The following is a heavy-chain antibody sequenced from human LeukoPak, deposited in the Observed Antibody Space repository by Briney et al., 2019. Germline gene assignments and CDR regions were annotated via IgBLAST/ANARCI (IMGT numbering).Heavy chain of an antibody. D-gene: IGHD3-10*01. V-gene: IGHV3-30*18. CDR2: ISPDGTDK. Sequence: GGSLRLSCAASGFTLSAYGMHWVRQAPGKGLEWVALISPDGTDKFYTDSVKGRFTISRDNSKNTLYLQMSSLRAEDTAVYYCAKRPASGSYVGAFDIWGQGTMVIVSS. CDR3: AKRPASGSYVGAFDI. J-gene: IGHJ3*02. CDR1: GFTLSAYG.